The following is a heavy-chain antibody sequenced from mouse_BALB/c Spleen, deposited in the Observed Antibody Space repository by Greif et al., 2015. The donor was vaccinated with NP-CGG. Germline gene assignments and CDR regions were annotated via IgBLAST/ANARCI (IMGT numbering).Heavy chain of an antibody. Sequence: DLVKPGASVKLSCKASGYTFTSYWINWIKQRPGQGLEWIGRIAPGSGSTYYNEMFKGKATLTVDTSSSTAYIQLSSLSSEDSAVYFCAKDITTATAWFAYWGQGTLVTVSA. CDR2: IAPGSGST. J-gene: IGHJ3*01. CDR1: GYTFTSYW. D-gene: IGHD1-2*01. CDR3: AKDITTATAWFAY. V-gene: IGHV1S41*01.